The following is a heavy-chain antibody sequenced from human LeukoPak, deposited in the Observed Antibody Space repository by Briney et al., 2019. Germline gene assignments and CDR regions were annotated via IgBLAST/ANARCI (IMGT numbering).Heavy chain of an antibody. J-gene: IGHJ4*02. CDR3: ARADYGDSFPDY. V-gene: IGHV3-33*01. D-gene: IGHD4-17*01. CDR2: IWYDGSNK. CDR1: GFTFSSYG. Sequence: GGSLRLSCAASGFTFSSYGMHWVRQAPGKGLEWVAVIWYDGSNKYYADSVKGRFTISRDNSKNTLYLQMNSLRAEDTAVYYCARADYGDSFPDYWGQGTLVTVSS.